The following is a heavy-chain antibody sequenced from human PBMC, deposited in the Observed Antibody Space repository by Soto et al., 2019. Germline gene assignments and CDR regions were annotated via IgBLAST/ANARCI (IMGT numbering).Heavy chain of an antibody. CDR2: ISYDGSNK. CDR1: GFTFSQYG. J-gene: IGHJ6*02. Sequence: GGSLPLSCVASGFTFSQYGRHWVRQAPGKGLEWVAVISYDGSNKYYADSVKGRFTISRDNSKNTLYLPMTSLRTEDTALYYCAKLDERGLQYAYYGMDVWGQGTTVTVSS. V-gene: IGHV3-30*18. CDR3: AKLDERGLQYAYYGMDV. D-gene: IGHD5-12*01.